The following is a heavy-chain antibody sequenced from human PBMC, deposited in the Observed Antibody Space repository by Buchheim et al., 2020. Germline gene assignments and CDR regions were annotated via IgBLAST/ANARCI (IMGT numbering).Heavy chain of an antibody. CDR1: GFTFSSYG. Sequence: QVQLVESGGGVVQPGRSLRLSCAASGFTFSSYGMHWVRQAPGKGLEWVAVISYDGSNTYYADSVKGRFTISRVNSKDNLYLQMNSLRAEDTAVYYCAKDFGRHKNIVVVPAATNRYYYYGMDVWGQGTT. J-gene: IGHJ6*02. V-gene: IGHV3-30*18. CDR2: ISYDGSNT. D-gene: IGHD2-2*01. CDR3: AKDFGRHKNIVVVPAATNRYYYYGMDV.